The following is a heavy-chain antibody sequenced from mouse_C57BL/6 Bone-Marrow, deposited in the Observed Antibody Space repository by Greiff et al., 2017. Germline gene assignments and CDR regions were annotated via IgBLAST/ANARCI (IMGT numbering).Heavy chain of an antibody. Sequence: QVQLQQPGAELVKPGASVKLSCKASGYTFTSYWMHWVKQRPGQGLEWIGMIHPNSGSTNYNEKFKSKATLTVDKSSSTAYMQLSSLTSEDSAVYYCARRWLIPYYYAMDYWGQGTSVTVSS. D-gene: IGHD2-3*01. V-gene: IGHV1-64*01. CDR1: GYTFTSYW. CDR3: ARRWLIPYYYAMDY. J-gene: IGHJ4*01. CDR2: IHPNSGST.